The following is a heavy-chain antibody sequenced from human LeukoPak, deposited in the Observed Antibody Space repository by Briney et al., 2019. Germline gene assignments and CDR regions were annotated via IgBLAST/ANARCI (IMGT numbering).Heavy chain of an antibody. CDR3: ARLIYGDSVDN. V-gene: IGHV4-59*01. CDR1: GGSISSYY. D-gene: IGHD4-17*01. J-gene: IGHJ4*02. Sequence: PSETLSLTCTVSGGSISSYYWSWIRQPPRKGLKWIRYIYYSGRPTYHPSLKRRVTISVDTSRHQFSLKLSSVTAADTAVYYCARLIYGDSVDNWGQGTLVTVSS. CDR2: IYYSGRP.